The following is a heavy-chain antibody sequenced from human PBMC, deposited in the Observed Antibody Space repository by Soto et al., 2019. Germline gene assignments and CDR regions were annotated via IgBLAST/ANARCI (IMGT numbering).Heavy chain of an antibody. D-gene: IGHD3-3*01. Sequence: KPSETLSLTCTVSGGSVSSSSYYWGWIRQPPGKGLEWIGSIYYSGSTYYNPSLKSRVTISVDTSKNQFSLKLSSVTAADTAVYYCASSKYYDFWSGYYIFYYGMDVWGQGTTVTVYS. J-gene: IGHJ6*02. V-gene: IGHV4-39*01. CDR2: IYYSGST. CDR1: GGSVSSSSYY. CDR3: ASSKYYDFWSGYYIFYYGMDV.